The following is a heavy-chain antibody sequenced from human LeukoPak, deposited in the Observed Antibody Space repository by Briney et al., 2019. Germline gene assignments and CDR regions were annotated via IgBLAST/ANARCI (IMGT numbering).Heavy chain of an antibody. J-gene: IGHJ4*02. Sequence: ASVKVSCKASGYTFTSYYMHWVRQAPGQGLEWMGTINPSGGSTSYAQKFQGRVTMTRDTSTSTVYMELSSLRSEDTAVYYCATLPRGGSYFDYWGQGTLVTVSS. CDR3: ATLPRGGSYFDY. V-gene: IGHV1-46*01. CDR2: INPSGGST. CDR1: GYTFTSYY. D-gene: IGHD1-26*01.